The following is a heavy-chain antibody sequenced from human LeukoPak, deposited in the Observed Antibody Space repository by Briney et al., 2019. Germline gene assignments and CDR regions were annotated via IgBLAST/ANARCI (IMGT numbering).Heavy chain of an antibody. D-gene: IGHD1-7*01. Sequence: GGSLRLSCAASGFTFSSYWMSWVRQAPGKGLEWVSVISGTGGDTSYADSVKGRFTISRDNFKNTLYLQMNSLRAEDTALYYCARDRVPGTSPKMDYWGQGTLVTVSS. CDR1: GFTFSSYW. CDR3: ARDRVPGTSPKMDY. J-gene: IGHJ4*02. V-gene: IGHV3-23*01. CDR2: ISGTGGDT.